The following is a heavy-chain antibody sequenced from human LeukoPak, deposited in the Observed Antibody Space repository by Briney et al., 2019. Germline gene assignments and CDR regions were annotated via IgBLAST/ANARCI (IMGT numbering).Heavy chain of an antibody. CDR2: ISGSGGSP. D-gene: IGHD2-15*01. V-gene: IGHV3-23*01. CDR1: IFTFSSYA. Sequence: GGSLRLSCAASIFTFSSYAMSWVRQAPGKGLEWVSTISGSGGSPYYVDSVKGRFTISRDSSRNTLYLQMNSLRAEYTAVYYCASRPGSDIGPLDFWGQGTLVTVSS. CDR3: ASRPGSDIGPLDF. J-gene: IGHJ4*01.